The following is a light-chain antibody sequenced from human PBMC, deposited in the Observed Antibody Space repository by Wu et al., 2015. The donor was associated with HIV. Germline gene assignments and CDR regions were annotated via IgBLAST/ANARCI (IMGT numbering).Light chain of an antibody. Sequence: EIVLTQSPGTLSLSPGERATLSCRASQSVSSSYLAWYQQKPGQAPRLLIYGASSRATGIPDRFSGSGSGTEFTLTIDSMQSEDFAVYHCQQYNNWPYTFGQGTKLEMK. V-gene: IGKV3-20*01. CDR2: GAS. CDR1: QSVSSSY. CDR3: QQYNNWPYT. J-gene: IGKJ2*01.